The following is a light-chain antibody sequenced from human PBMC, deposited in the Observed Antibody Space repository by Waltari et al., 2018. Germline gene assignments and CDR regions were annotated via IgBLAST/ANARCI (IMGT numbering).Light chain of an antibody. Sequence: QSALTQPASVSGSPGQSITISCTGTTSDVGASDSVSWYRELPGKAPELMISDVSRRPSGISVRFSGSKSGDTASLTISGLQAEDEADYYCSSMISGGPLVFGSGTQVTVL. CDR3: SSMISGGPLV. CDR1: TSDVGASDS. CDR2: DVS. V-gene: IGLV2-14*03. J-gene: IGLJ1*01.